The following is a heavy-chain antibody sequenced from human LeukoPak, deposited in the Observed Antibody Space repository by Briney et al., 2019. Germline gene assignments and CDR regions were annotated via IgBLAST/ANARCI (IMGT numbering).Heavy chain of an antibody. CDR1: GYTFTGYY. D-gene: IGHD3-16*02. V-gene: IGHV1-2*02. CDR2: INPNSGGT. Sequence: ASVKVSCKASGYTFTGYYMHWVRQAPGQGLEWMGWINPNSGGTNYAQKFQGRVTMTRDTSISTAYVELSRLRSDDTAVYYCAREQPFMITFGGVIVNWGQGTLVTVSS. J-gene: IGHJ4*02. CDR3: AREQPFMITFGGVIVN.